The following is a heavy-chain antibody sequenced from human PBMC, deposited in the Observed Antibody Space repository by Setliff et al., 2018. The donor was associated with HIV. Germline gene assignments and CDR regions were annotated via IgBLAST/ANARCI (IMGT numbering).Heavy chain of an antibody. Sequence: ASVKVSCKASGYTFTSYGISRVRQAPGQGLEWMGWISAYNGNTNYAQKLQGRVTMTTDTSTSTAYMELRGLSPDDTALYFCATGGGQSFDYWGQGTLVTVSS. CDR1: GYTFTSYG. CDR3: ATGGGQSFDY. V-gene: IGHV1-18*01. J-gene: IGHJ4*02. D-gene: IGHD1-26*01. CDR2: ISAYNGNT.